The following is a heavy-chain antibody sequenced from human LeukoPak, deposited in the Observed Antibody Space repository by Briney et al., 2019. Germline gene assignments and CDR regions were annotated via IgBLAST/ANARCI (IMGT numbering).Heavy chain of an antibody. J-gene: IGHJ6*02. D-gene: IGHD3-3*01. CDR3: ARDAHYDFWSGRYYYYYYGMDV. CDR2: ISSSGSTI. CDR1: GFTFSDYY. Sequence: GGSLRLSCAASGFTFSDYYMSWIRQAPGKGLEWVSYISSSGSTIYYADSVKGRFTISRDNAKNSLYLQMNSLRAEDTAVYYCARDAHYDFWSGRYYYYYYGMDVWGQGTTVTVSS. V-gene: IGHV3-11*01.